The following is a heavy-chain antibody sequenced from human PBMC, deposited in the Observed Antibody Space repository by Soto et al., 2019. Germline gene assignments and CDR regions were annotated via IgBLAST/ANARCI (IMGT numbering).Heavy chain of an antibody. CDR1: GGSISTSGSY. D-gene: IGHD2-2*01. J-gene: IGHJ4*02. CDR2: IFYSGST. CDR3: ARIWPAAMQTDY. Sequence: PSVTPCLTCTVSGGSISTSGSYWSWIRQHPGKGLEWIGHIFYSGSTSYNPSLKSRITISVDTSKNQFSLKLSSVTAADTAVYYCARIWPAAMQTDYWGQGTLVTVS. V-gene: IGHV4-31*03.